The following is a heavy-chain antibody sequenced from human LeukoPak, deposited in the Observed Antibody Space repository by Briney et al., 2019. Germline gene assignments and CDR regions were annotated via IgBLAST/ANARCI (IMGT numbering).Heavy chain of an antibody. Sequence: GGSLRLSCAVSRFSFSNHSMNWVRQAPGGGLEWVSDVSYTGDTTYYADSVKGRFTISRDNMKNMLYLQMNSLRAEDTAVYYCARGGKAGIDYWGQGTLVTVSS. CDR2: VSYTGDTT. V-gene: IGHV3-23*01. J-gene: IGHJ4*02. CDR3: ARGGKAGIDY. D-gene: IGHD5-12*01. CDR1: RFSFSNHS.